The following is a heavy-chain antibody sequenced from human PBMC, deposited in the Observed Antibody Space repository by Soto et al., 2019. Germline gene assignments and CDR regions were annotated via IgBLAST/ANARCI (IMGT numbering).Heavy chain of an antibody. Sequence: PGESLKISCKGSGYSFTSYWISWVRQMPGKGLEWMGRIDPSDSYTNYSPSFQGHVTISADKSISTAYLQWSSLKASDTAVYYCAKDRVPNDSSGYYSILTDSWGQGTVVTVSS. CDR2: IDPSDSYT. D-gene: IGHD3-22*01. J-gene: IGHJ4*02. CDR3: AKDRVPNDSSGYYSILTDS. CDR1: GYSFTSYW. V-gene: IGHV5-10-1*01.